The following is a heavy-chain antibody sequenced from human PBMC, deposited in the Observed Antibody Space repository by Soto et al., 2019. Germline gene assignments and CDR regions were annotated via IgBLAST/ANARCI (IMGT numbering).Heavy chain of an antibody. Sequence: GASVKVSCKASGYTFTSYGISWVRQAPGQGLEWTGWISAYNGNTNYAQKLQGRVTMTTDTSTSTAYMELRSLRSDDTAVYYCAREDGRYHEGEVYFDYWGQGTLVTVSS. CDR1: GYTFTSYG. D-gene: IGHD2-2*01. CDR2: ISAYNGNT. CDR3: AREDGRYHEGEVYFDY. V-gene: IGHV1-18*01. J-gene: IGHJ4*02.